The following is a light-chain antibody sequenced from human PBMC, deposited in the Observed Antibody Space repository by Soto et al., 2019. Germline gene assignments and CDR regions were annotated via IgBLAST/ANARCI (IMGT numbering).Light chain of an antibody. J-gene: IGLJ1*01. V-gene: IGLV2-14*01. CDR3: SSYKSSSTYV. CDR1: SSDVGGHNY. CDR2: EVS. Sequence: QSVLTQPASVSGSPGQSITISCTGTSSDVGGHNYVSWYQQHPGKAPKLMIYEVSSRPSGVSNRFSGSKSGNTASLTISGLQAEDEADYYCSSYKSSSTYVFGTGTKVTVL.